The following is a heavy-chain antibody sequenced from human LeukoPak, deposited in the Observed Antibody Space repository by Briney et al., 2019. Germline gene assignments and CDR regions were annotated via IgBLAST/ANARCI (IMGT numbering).Heavy chain of an antibody. Sequence: ASVSVSCEAFGYTLTSYGFNWMRQAPGQGLEWMGWISTQSGDTNYAQKVQGRLTLTADRSTNTAYMELRSLRSDDTAVYYCARGAYGDIWGQGTMVTVSS. D-gene: IGHD3-9*01. J-gene: IGHJ4*02. V-gene: IGHV1-18*01. CDR2: ISTQSGDT. CDR1: GYTLTSYG. CDR3: ARGAYGDI.